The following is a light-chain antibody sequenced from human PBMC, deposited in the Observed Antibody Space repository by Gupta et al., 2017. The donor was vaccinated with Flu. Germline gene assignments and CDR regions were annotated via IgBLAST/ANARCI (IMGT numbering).Light chain of an antibody. J-gene: IGLJ2*01. CDR2: EVS. CDR3: SSYTSSSTLMV. V-gene: IGLV2-14*01. CDR1: SSDVGGYNY. Sequence: QSALTQPATVSESPGQPNTISSTGTSSDVGGYNYVSWYQNHPGKAPKLMIYEVSNRPSGVSNRFSGSKSGNTASLTLSGLQAEDEADYYCSSYTSSSTLMVFGGGTKLTVL.